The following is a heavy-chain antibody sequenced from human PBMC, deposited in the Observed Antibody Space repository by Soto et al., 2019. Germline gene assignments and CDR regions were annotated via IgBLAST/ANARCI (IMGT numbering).Heavy chain of an antibody. CDR2: VFYGGT. V-gene: IGHV4-61*01. J-gene: IGHJ4*02. CDR1: GDSVSSGNYY. D-gene: IGHD3-16*01. Sequence: PSETLSLTCTVSGDSVSSGNYYWTWIRQPPRKGLEWLGYVFYGGTDYNPSLGGRVSMSVETSKSQFSLKLTSVTVADTAVYYCASYRGALYFESWGPGILVTVSS. CDR3: ASYRGALYFES.